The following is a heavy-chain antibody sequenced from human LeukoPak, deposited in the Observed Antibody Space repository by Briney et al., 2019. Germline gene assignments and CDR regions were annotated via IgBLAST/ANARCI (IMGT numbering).Heavy chain of an antibody. D-gene: IGHD2-8*01. CDR2: INPSGGST. CDR1: GYTFTSYY. CDR3: ARGYCTNGVCQYWYFDL. V-gene: IGHV1-46*01. Sequence: ASVTVSCKASGYTFTSYYMHWARQAPGQGLEWMGIINPSGGSTSYAQKIQGRVTMIRDMSTSTVYMELSSLRSEDTAVYYCARGYCTNGVCQYWYFDLWGRGTLVTVSS. J-gene: IGHJ2*01.